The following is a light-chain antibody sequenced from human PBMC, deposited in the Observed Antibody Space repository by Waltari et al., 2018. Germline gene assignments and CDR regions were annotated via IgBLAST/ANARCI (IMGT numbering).Light chain of an antibody. CDR2: GAS. V-gene: IGKV3-20*01. CDR1: QSVSSSY. CDR3: QQYGSSPVT. Sequence: EIVLTQSPGTLSLSPGERATLSCRASQSVSSSYLAWYQQKPGQAPRLLIYGASSRATGIPDRFSGSGSGTDFTLTISRLEPEDFAVYFCQQYGSSPVTFGQGTKLEIK. J-gene: IGKJ2*01.